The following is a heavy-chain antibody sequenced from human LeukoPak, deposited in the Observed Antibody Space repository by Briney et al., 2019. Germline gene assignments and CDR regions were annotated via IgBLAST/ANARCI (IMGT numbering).Heavy chain of an antibody. CDR3: ARDPYYDFWSGYYTTWFDP. Sequence: ASVKVSCKASGYTFTSYGISWVRQAPGQGLEWMGWISAYNGNTNYAQKLQGRVTMTTDTSTSTAYMELSSLRSEDTAVYYCARDPYYDFWSGYYTTWFDPWGQGTLVTVSS. J-gene: IGHJ5*02. CDR2: ISAYNGNT. D-gene: IGHD3-3*01. CDR1: GYTFTSYG. V-gene: IGHV1-18*01.